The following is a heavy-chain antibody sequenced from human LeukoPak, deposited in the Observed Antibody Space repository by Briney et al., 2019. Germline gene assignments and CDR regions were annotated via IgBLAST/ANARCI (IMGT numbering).Heavy chain of an antibody. V-gene: IGHV5-51*01. J-gene: IGHJ6*04. CDR2: IYPGDSDT. CDR3: ARHDRGDFFGLDV. CDR1: GYDFSIYW. Sequence: GESLKISRKGPGYDFSIYWIAWVRQMPGKGLEWMGIIYPGDSDTRYSPSFQGQVTISADKSISTAYLQWSSLKASDSAMYYCARHDRGDFFGLDVWGEGTTVTVSS.